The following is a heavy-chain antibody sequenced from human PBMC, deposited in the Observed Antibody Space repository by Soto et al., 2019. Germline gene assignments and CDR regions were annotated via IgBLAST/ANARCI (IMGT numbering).Heavy chain of an antibody. Sequence: GESLKISCKGSGYSFTSYWISWVRQMPGKGLEWMGRIDPSDSYTNYSPSFQGHVTISADKSISTAYLQRSSLKASDTAMYYCAACWMGGSSWYSYPLDYYYGMDVWGQGTTVTVSS. V-gene: IGHV5-10-1*01. CDR2: IDPSDSYT. CDR3: AACWMGGSSWYSYPLDYYYGMDV. J-gene: IGHJ6*02. CDR1: GYSFTSYW. D-gene: IGHD6-13*01.